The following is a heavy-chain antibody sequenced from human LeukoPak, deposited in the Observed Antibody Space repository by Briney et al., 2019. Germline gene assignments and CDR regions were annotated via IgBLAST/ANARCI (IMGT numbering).Heavy chain of an antibody. CDR1: GCTFTGYY. D-gene: IGHD4-17*01. Sequence: ASVKVSCKASGCTFTGYYMHWVRQAPGQGLEWMGWINPNSGGTNYAQKFQGRVTMTRDTSISTAYMELSRLRSDDTAVYYCARTLFYGDYGVDDAFDIWGQGTMVTVSS. CDR2: INPNSGGT. CDR3: ARTLFYGDYGVDDAFDI. J-gene: IGHJ3*02. V-gene: IGHV1-2*02.